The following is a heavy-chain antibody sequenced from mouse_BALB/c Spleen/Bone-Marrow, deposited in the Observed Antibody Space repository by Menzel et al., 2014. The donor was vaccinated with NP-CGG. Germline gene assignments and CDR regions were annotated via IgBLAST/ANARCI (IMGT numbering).Heavy chain of an antibody. CDR3: ARSRYDVGWFAY. V-gene: IGHV5-17*02. CDR2: IISGSNTI. J-gene: IGHJ3*01. CDR1: GFTFSSFG. D-gene: IGHD2-14*01. Sequence: DVMLVESGGGLVQPGGSRKLSCAASGFTFSSFGMHWVRQAPEKGLEWVAYIISGSNTIYYADTVKGRFTISRDSPKNTLFLQMTSLRSEDTAMYYCARSRYDVGWFAYWGQGTLVTVSA.